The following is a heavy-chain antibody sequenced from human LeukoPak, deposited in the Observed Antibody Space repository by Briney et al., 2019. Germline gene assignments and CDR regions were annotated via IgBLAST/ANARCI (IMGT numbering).Heavy chain of an antibody. CDR1: GYSFTNYW. CDR2: MYPGDSDT. V-gene: IGHV5-51*01. Sequence: GASLKISCQGSGYSFTNYWIGWVRQMPGKGLEWMGIMYPGDSDTRYSPSFQGQVTISADKSIGTAYLQWSSLKASDTAMHYCAIGGDSSTSCYRCFNYWGQGTLVTVSS. CDR3: AIGGDSSTSCYRCFNY. J-gene: IGHJ4*02. D-gene: IGHD2-2*02.